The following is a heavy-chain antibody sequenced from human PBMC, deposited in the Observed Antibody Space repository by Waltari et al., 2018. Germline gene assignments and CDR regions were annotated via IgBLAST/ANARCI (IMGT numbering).Heavy chain of an antibody. V-gene: IGHV3-21*01. CDR2: ISSSSSYI. Sequence: EVQLVESGGGLVKPGGSLRLSCAASGFTFSSYSMNWVRQAPGKGLEWVSSISSSSSYIYYADSVKGRFTISRDNAKNSLYLQMNSLRAEDTAVYYCAREHPGGGAFDIWGQGTMVTVSS. CDR1: GFTFSSYS. D-gene: IGHD2-15*01. CDR3: AREHPGGGAFDI. J-gene: IGHJ3*02.